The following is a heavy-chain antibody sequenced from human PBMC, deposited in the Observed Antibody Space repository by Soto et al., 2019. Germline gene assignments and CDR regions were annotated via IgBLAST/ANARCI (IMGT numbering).Heavy chain of an antibody. CDR1: GYTFTSYT. CDR3: ARGLTLGAFDY. D-gene: IGHD1-26*01. Sequence: ASVKVSCKASGYTFTSYTMHWVRQAPGQRLEWMGWINASGGSTSYAQKFQGRVTMTRDTSTSTVYMELSSLRSEDTAVYYCARGLTLGAFDYWGQGNLVTVSS. V-gene: IGHV1-46*01. J-gene: IGHJ4*02. CDR2: INASGGST.